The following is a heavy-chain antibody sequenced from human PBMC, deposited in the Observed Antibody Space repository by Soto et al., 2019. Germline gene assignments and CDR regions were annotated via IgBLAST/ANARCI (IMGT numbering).Heavy chain of an antibody. Sequence: ASVKVSCKASGYTFTSYGISWVRQAPGQGLEWMGWISAYNGNTNYAQKLQGRVTMTTDTSTSTAYMELRSLRSDDTAVYYCARESPAINYYDSSGYYRVFNWFDPWGQGTLVTVSS. CDR1: GYTFTSYG. CDR2: ISAYNGNT. V-gene: IGHV1-18*01. J-gene: IGHJ5*02. D-gene: IGHD3-22*01. CDR3: ARESPAINYYDSSGYYRVFNWFDP.